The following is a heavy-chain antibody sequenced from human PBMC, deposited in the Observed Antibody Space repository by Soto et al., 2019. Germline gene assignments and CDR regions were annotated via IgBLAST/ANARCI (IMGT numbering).Heavy chain of an antibody. D-gene: IGHD3-9*01. CDR2: IYYSGTT. V-gene: IGHV4-28*01. CDR1: GYSISSSNW. CDR3: ARHLYDILTGYYGGFDY. J-gene: IGHJ4*02. Sequence: PSETLSLTCAVSGYSISSSNWWGWIRQPPGKGLEWIGYIYYSGTTYYNPSLKSRVTMSVDTSKNQFSLKLSSVTAADTAVYYCARHLYDILTGYYGGFDYWGQGTLVTVSS.